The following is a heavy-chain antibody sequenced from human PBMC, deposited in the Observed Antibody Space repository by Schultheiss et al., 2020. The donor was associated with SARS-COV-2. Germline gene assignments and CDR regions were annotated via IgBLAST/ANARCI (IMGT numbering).Heavy chain of an antibody. D-gene: IGHD5-18*01. J-gene: IGHJ4*02. Sequence: SVKVSCKASGGTFSSYAIIWVRQAPGQGLEWMGGIIPIFGTTDYAQKFQGRVTITADESTNTAYMELSSLRSDDTAVYYCARVVVFRGYSYGPLDYWGQGTLVTVSS. CDR1: GGTFSSYA. CDR3: ARVVVFRGYSYGPLDY. V-gene: IGHV1-69*13. CDR2: IIPIFGTT.